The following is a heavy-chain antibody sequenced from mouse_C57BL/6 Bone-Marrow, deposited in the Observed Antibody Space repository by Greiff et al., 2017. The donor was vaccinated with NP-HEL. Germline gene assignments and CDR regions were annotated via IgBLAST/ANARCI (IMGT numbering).Heavy chain of an antibody. CDR1: GYTFTSYW. CDR3: ARGGYYYGSSDYYAMDY. Sequence: QVQLQQSGAELVRPGSSVKLSCKASGYTFTSYWMHWVKQRPIQGLEWIGNIDPSDSETHYNQKFKDKATLTVDKSSSTAYMQLSSLTSEDSAVYYCARGGYYYGSSDYYAMDYWGQGTSVTVSS. J-gene: IGHJ4*01. D-gene: IGHD1-1*01. CDR2: IDPSDSET. V-gene: IGHV1-52*01.